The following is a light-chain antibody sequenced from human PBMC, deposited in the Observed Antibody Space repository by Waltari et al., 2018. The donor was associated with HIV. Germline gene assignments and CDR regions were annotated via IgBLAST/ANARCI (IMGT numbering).Light chain of an antibody. Sequence: PATLSLSPGERATLSCGASQSVSNNYLAWYQQKPGLAPRLLIYDASTRATGIPDRFSGSGSGTDFTLTISRLEPEDFAVYYCHQFGSSTSYTFGQGTKLEIK. CDR3: HQFGSSTSYT. CDR1: QSVSNNY. CDR2: DAS. V-gene: IGKV3D-20*01. J-gene: IGKJ2*01.